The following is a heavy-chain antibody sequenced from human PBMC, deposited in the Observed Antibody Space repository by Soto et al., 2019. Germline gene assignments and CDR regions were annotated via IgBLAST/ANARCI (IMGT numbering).Heavy chain of an antibody. V-gene: IGHV3-30*03. CDR3: ARGDDTSGYYYAFDR. CDR1: AFTFSSYE. D-gene: IGHD3-22*01. Sequence: QVQLVESGGGVVQPGRSLRLSCAASAFTFSSYEMHWVRQAPGKGLEWVAIISYDVSIKYYADSVKGRFTISRDNSKNTLYLQMNSLRTEDTAVYFCARGDDTSGYYYAFDRWGQGTLVTVSS. J-gene: IGHJ4*02. CDR2: ISYDVSIK.